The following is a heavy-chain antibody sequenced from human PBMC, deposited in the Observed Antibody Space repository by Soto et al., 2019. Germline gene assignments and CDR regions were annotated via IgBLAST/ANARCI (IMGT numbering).Heavy chain of an antibody. CDR3: ARDWGSSGWPN. V-gene: IGHV4-31*03. J-gene: IGHJ4*02. CDR1: GHSLSSGGYY. D-gene: IGHD6-19*01. CDR2: IYFTGST. Sequence: SETLSLTCTVSGHSLSSGGYYWSWIRQHPGKGLEWVGYIYFTGSTLYNPSLKSRLAMSLDTSKNQFSLKLGSVTAADTAIYYCARDWGSSGWPNWGPGTLVTAPQ.